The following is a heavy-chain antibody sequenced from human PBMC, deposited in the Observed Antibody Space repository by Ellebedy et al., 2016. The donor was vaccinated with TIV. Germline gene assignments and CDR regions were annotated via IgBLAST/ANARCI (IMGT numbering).Heavy chain of an antibody. V-gene: IGHV1-46*01. CDR2: INPGGGGT. CDR3: ARAPLSGVFYGMDI. D-gene: IGHD3-16*02. CDR1: GYTLTGYY. J-gene: IGHJ6*02. Sequence: AASVKVSCKASGYTLTGYYIHWVRQAPGQGLEWMGIINPGGGGTSYAQKFQGRVTMTRDTSTSTVYMELSSLSSEDTALYYCARAPLSGVFYGMDIWGQGTTVTVSS.